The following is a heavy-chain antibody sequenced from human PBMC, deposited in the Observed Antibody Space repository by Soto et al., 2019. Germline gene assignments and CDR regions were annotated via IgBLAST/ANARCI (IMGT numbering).Heavy chain of an antibody. CDR3: AREVLMVYATYYYYYGMDV. Sequence: ASVKVSDKASGCTFSSYAISWVRQAPGQGHDWMGGIIPIFGTANYAQKFQGRVTITADESTSTAYMELSSLRSEDTAVYYCAREVLMVYATYYYYYGMDVWGQGTTVTVSS. CDR2: IIPIFGTA. CDR1: GCTFSSYA. J-gene: IGHJ6*02. D-gene: IGHD2-8*01. V-gene: IGHV1-69*13.